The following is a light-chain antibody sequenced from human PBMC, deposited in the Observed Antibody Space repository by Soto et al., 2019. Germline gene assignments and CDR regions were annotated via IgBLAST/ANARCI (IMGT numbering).Light chain of an antibody. CDR2: YEI. CDR3: HVWDSDANHVV. J-gene: IGLJ2*01. Sequence: SYELTQPPSVSVAPGMTARITCGGNDIGSKSVHWYQQKPGQAPVLVNYYEIDRPSGIPERFSGSNSGNTATLTITRVDAGDEADYYCHVWDSDANHVVFGGGTKLTVL. CDR1: DIGSKS. V-gene: IGLV3-21*01.